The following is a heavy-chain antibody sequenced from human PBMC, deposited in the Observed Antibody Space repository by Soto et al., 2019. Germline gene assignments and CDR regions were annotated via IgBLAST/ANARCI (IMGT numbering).Heavy chain of an antibody. D-gene: IGHD5-12*01. V-gene: IGHV4-59*01. CDR2: IYYSGST. CDR1: GGSISSYY. J-gene: IGHJ4*02. Sequence: PSETLSLTCTVSGGSISSYYWSWIRQPPGKGLEWIGYIYYSGSTNYNPSLKSRVTISVDTSKNQFSLKLSSVTAADTAVYYCATRNSGYDYYFDYWGQGTLVTVSS. CDR3: ATRNSGYDYYFDY.